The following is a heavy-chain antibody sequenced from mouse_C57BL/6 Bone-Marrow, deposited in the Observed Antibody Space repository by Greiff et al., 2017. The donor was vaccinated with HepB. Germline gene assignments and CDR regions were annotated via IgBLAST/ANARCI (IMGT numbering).Heavy chain of an antibody. J-gene: IGHJ2*01. D-gene: IGHD2-5*01. CDR1: GFTFSSYA. V-gene: IGHV5-4*01. CDR3: ARDESYHYSNWGYFDY. CDR2: ISDGGSYT. Sequence: DVMLVESGGGLVKPGGSLKLSCAASGFTFSSYAMSWVRQTPEKRLEWVATISDGGSYTYYPDNVKGRFTISRDNAKNNLYLQMSHLKSEDTAMYYCARDESYHYSNWGYFDYWGQGTTLTVSS.